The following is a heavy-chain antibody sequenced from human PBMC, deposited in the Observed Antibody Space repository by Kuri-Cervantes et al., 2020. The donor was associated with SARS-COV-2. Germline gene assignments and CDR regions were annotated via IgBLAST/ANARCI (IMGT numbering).Heavy chain of an antibody. Sequence: GGSLRLSCAASGFTFSSYAMSWVRQAPGKGLEWVSAISGSGGSTYYADSVKGRFTISRDNSKNTLYLQMNSLRAEDTAVYYCASHLRRYFDWLGRGGFDYWGQGTLVTVSS. D-gene: IGHD3-9*01. CDR1: GFTFSSYA. CDR3: ASHLRRYFDWLGRGGFDY. J-gene: IGHJ4*02. V-gene: IGHV3-23*01. CDR2: ISGSGGST.